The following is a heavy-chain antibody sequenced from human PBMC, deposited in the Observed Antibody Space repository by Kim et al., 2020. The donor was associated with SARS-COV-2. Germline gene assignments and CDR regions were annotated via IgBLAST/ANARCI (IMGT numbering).Heavy chain of an antibody. J-gene: IGHJ4*02. V-gene: IGHV4-61*01. CDR3: ARAQPPEGSGSYYND. CDR1: GGSVSSGSYY. CDR2: IYYSGST. Sequence: SETLSLTCTVSGGSVSSGSYYWSWIRQPPGKGLEWIGYIYYSGSTNYNPSLKSRVTISVDTSKNQFSLKLSSVTAADTAVYYCARAQPPEGSGSYYNDWGQGTLVTVSS. D-gene: IGHD3-10*01.